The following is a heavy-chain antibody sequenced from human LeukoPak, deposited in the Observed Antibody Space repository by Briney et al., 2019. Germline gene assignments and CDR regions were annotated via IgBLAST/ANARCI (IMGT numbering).Heavy chain of an antibody. V-gene: IGHV4-38-2*02. CDR1: GYSISSGYY. CDR2: IYHSGST. CDR3: ARESANYYDSSGYLSAFDY. J-gene: IGHJ4*02. Sequence: SETLSLTCTVSGYSISSGYYWGWIRQPPGKGLEWIGSIYHSGSTYYNPSLKSRVTISVDTSKNQFSLKLSSVTAADTAVYYCARESANYYDSSGYLSAFDYWGQGTLVTVSS. D-gene: IGHD3-22*01.